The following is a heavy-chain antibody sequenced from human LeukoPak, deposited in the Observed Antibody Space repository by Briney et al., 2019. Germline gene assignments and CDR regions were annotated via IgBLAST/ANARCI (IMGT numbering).Heavy chain of an antibody. CDR3: ARGGRITIFGVASKPFDY. Sequence: PSETLSLTCAVYGGSFSGYYWSWIRQPPGKGLEWIGEINHSGSTNYNPSLKSRVTISVDTSKNQFSLKLSSVTAADTAVYYCARGGRITIFGVASKPFDYWGQGTLVTVSS. CDR2: INHSGST. V-gene: IGHV4-34*01. J-gene: IGHJ4*02. CDR1: GGSFSGYY. D-gene: IGHD3-3*01.